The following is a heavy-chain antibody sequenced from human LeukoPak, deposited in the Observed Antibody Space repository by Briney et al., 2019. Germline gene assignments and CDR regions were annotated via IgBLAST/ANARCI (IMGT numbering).Heavy chain of an antibody. CDR1: GVTFDDYA. J-gene: IGHJ6*02. CDR3: AKDQTGPVDV. D-gene: IGHD1-1*01. V-gene: IGHV3-9*01. Sequence: GGSLRLSCAASGVTFDDYAMHWVRQAPGKGLEWVSGISWNSGSIGYADSVKGRFTISRDNAKNSLYLQMNSLRAEDTALYYCAKDQTGPVDVWGQGTTVTVSS. CDR2: ISWNSGSI.